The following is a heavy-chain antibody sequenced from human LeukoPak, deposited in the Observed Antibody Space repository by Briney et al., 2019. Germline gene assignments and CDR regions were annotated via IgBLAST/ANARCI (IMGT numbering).Heavy chain of an antibody. D-gene: IGHD3-10*01. CDR3: ARRYMVRGVIWFDY. Sequence: SETLSLTCTVSGGSISSSSYYWGWICQPPGKGLEWIGSIYYNGSTYYNPSLKSRVTISVDTSKNQFSLKLSSVTAADTAVYYCARRYMVRGVIWFDYWGQGTLVTVSS. J-gene: IGHJ4*02. V-gene: IGHV4-39*01. CDR2: IYYNGST. CDR1: GGSISSSSYY.